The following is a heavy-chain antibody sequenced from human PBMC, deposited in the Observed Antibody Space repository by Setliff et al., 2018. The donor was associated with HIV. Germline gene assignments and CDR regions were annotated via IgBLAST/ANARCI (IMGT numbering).Heavy chain of an antibody. D-gene: IGHD3-10*01. CDR3: ARGQGVHFWVNDAFDI. J-gene: IGHJ3*02. CDR2: IIPIFETT. CDR1: GYTFTSYG. V-gene: IGHV1-69*06. Sequence: KVSCKASGYTFTSYGITWVRQAPGQGLEWLGGIIPIFETTNYAQKFQGRVTITADKSTSTIYMELSSLRSDDTAVYYCARGQGVHFWVNDAFDIWGQGTMVT.